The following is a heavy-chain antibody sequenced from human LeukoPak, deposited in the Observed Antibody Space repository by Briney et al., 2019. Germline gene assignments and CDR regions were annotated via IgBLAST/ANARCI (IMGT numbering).Heavy chain of an antibody. V-gene: IGHV4-34*01. D-gene: IGHD3-22*01. CDR2: INHSGST. Sequence: SETLSLTCAVYGGSFSGYYWSWIRQPPGKGLEWIGGINHSGSTNYNPSLKSRVTISVDTSKNQFSLKLSSVTAADTAVYYCARAPYYYDSSGYYPLVDYWGQGTLVTVSS. J-gene: IGHJ4*02. CDR1: GGSFSGYY. CDR3: ARAPYYYDSSGYYPLVDY.